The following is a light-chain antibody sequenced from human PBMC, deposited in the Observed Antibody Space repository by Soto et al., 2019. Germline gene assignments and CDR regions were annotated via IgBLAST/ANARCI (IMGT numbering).Light chain of an antibody. J-gene: IGLJ3*02. CDR3: AAWDDSLRGFWV. CDR2: RYN. CDR1: SSNIGSNY. V-gene: IGLV1-47*01. Sequence: QSVLTQPPSASGTPGQRVTISCSGSSSNIGSNYVYWYQQLPGTAPKLLTYRYNQPPSGVPDRFSGSKSGTSASLAISGLRSEDEADYYCAAWDDSLRGFWVFCGGTKLTVL.